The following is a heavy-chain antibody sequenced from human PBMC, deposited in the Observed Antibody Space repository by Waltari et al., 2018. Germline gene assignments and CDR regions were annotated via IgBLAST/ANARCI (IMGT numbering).Heavy chain of an antibody. CDR2: INHSGNT. Sequence: RLQLQESGPGLPEPSETLSLTCTVSGGPMHMRHSFWGWIRPPPGKGLEWIGSINHSGNTYYNPSLKNGVTISVDRSKNQFSLKVNSVTAADTAVYYCVRDRERVALLNWFDPWGQGTLVTVSS. D-gene: IGHD2-15*01. CDR3: VRDRERVALLNWFDP. CDR1: GGPMHMRHSF. J-gene: IGHJ5*02. V-gene: IGHV4-39*06.